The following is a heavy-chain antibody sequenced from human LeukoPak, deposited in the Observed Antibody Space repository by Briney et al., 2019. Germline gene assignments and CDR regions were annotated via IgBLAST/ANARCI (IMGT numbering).Heavy chain of an antibody. V-gene: IGHV3-11*01. J-gene: IGHJ3*02. Sequence: GGSLRLSCAASGFIFSDHYMSWMRQAPGKGLEWVSYISESGTTIYYTDSVKGRFTISRDNAKNSLYLQMNSLRAEDTAVYYCARRKGDIWGQGTMVTVSS. CDR2: ISESGTTI. CDR1: GFIFSDHY. CDR3: ARRKGDI.